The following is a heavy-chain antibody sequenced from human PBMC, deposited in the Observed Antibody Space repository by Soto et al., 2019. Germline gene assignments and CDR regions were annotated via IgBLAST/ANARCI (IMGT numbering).Heavy chain of an antibody. D-gene: IGHD2-2*01. Sequence: ASVKVSCKASGYTFTGYYMHWVRQAPGQGLEWMGWINPNSGGTNYAQKFQGWVTMTRDTSISTAYMELSRLRSDDTAVYYCARSGQYPWNIPFWFDPWGQGTLVTVSS. CDR3: ARSGQYPWNIPFWFDP. CDR2: INPNSGGT. J-gene: IGHJ5*02. CDR1: GYTFTGYY. V-gene: IGHV1-2*04.